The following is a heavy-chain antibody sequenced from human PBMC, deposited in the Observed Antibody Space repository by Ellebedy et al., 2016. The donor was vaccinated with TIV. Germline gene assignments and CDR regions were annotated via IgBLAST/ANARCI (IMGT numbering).Heavy chain of an antibody. CDR3: ARGAHRTGTTSIDY. V-gene: IGHV3-21*06. J-gene: IGHJ4*02. D-gene: IGHD1-7*01. CDR1: GCPFGRYC. CDR2: ISSTGTFI. Sequence: GESLKISCGPSGCPFGRYCMNWFRQAPGKGLEWVSSISSTGTFIYYADSVKGRLTISRDNAKNSLYLQMNSVGTEDTAVYYCARGAHRTGTTSIDYWGQGTLVTVSS.